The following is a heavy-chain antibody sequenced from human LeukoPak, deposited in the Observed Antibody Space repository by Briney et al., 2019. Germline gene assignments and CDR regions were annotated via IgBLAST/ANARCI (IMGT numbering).Heavy chain of an antibody. D-gene: IGHD1-26*01. V-gene: IGHV1-46*01. J-gene: IGHJ4*02. CDR1: GYTFTSYG. CDR3: ASLSIVGATGPMDY. CDR2: INPSGGST. Sequence: ASVKVSCKASGYTFTSYGISWVRQAPGQGLEWMGIINPSGGSTSYAQKFQGRVTMTRDTSTSTVYMELSSLRSEDTAVYYCASLSIVGATGPMDYWGQGTLVTVSS.